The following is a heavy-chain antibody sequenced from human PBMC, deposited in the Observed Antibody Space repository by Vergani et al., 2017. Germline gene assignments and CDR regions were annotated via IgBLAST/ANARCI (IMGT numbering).Heavy chain of an antibody. Sequence: QVQLVQSGAEVKKPGASVKVSCKASGYTFTSYGISWVRQAPGQGLEWMGWISAYNGNTNYAQKLQGRVTMTTDTSTSTAYMELRSLRSDDTAVYYCARVGPVYYDSSGYYYGNGMDVWGQGTTVTVSS. D-gene: IGHD3-22*01. V-gene: IGHV1-18*01. J-gene: IGHJ6*02. CDR3: ARVGPVYYDSSGYYYGNGMDV. CDR2: ISAYNGNT. CDR1: GYTFTSYG.